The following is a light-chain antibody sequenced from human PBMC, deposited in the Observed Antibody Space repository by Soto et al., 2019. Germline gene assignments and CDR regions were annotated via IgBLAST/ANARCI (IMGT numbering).Light chain of an antibody. V-gene: IGLV2-14*01. Sequence: QSVLTQPASVSGSPGQSITISCTGTSSDVGGYNSVSWYQQHPGKAPKLTLYDVSNRPSGVSNRFSGSQSGNTASLTISGLQAEDEADYYCSSYTTSNTRQIVFGTGTKVT. CDR3: SSYTTSNTRQIV. J-gene: IGLJ1*01. CDR1: SSDVGGYNS. CDR2: DVS.